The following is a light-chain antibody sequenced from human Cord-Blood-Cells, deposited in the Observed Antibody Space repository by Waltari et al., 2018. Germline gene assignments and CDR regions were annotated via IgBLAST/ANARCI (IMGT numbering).Light chain of an antibody. J-gene: IGLJ2*01. V-gene: IGLV2-11*01. CDR2: DVS. Sequence: QSALTQPRSVSGSPGQSVTISCTGTSSDVGGYNYVSWYQQHPGKAPKLMIYDVSKRPSGVPDRFSGSKSGNTASLTISGLQAGDEADYSCCSYAGSYTVVFGGGTKLTVL. CDR1: SSDVGGYNY. CDR3: CSYAGSYTVV.